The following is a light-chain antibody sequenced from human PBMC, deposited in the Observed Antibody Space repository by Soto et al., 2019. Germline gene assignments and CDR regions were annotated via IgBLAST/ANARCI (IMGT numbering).Light chain of an antibody. V-gene: IGKV1-6*01. CDR1: QGIRNA. J-gene: IGKJ1*01. CDR2: AAS. CDR3: LQEYNYPWT. Sequence: AIQMTQSPSSLSASVGDRVTITCRASQGIRNALGWYQQKPGKAPKLLIYAASTLQSGVPSRFRGSGSGTDFNLSISALQPKDLATYFYLQEYNYPWTFGQGTKVEIK.